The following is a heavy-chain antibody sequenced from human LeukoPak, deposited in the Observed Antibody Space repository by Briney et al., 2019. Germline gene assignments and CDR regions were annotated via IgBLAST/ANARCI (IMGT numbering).Heavy chain of an antibody. D-gene: IGHD5-24*01. Sequence: GGSLRLSCAASGFTFSNYWLSWVRQAPGKGLEWVANIKQDGSEQYYVDSVKGRFTISRDNAKNSLYLQMNSLRAEDTAVYYCARDWDGYNYWGQGTLVTVSS. CDR1: GFTFSNYW. CDR3: ARDWDGYNY. J-gene: IGHJ4*02. V-gene: IGHV3-7*01. CDR2: IKQDGSEQ.